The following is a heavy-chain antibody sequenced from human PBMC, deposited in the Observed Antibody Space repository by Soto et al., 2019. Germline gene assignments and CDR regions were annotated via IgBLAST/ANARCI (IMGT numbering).Heavy chain of an antibody. CDR3: ARSMHYSDGSNYSPFDY. CDR1: GGSVSSGNYY. CDR2: FYYTGST. D-gene: IGHD3-22*01. Sequence: QVQLQESGPGLVKPSETLSLTCTVSGGSVSSGNYYWSWIRQPPGKGLEWIGYFYYTGSTNYNPSLNSRVTRTIDASKNQFSLRRSSVTAADTAVYYCARSMHYSDGSNYSPFDYWGQGTLVTVSS. V-gene: IGHV4-61*01. J-gene: IGHJ4*02.